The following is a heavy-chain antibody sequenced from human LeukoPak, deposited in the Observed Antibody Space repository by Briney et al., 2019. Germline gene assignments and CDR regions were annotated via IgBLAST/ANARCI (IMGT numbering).Heavy chain of an antibody. CDR3: ASNNFSWYFDY. V-gene: IGHV4-34*01. CDR1: GGSFSGYY. CDR2: INHSGST. J-gene: IGHJ4*02. D-gene: IGHD1-1*01. Sequence: PSETLSLTCAVYGGSFSGYYWSWIRQPPGKGLEWIGEINHSGSTNHNPSLKSRVTISVDTSKNQFSLKLSSVTAADTAVYYCASNNFSWYFDYWGQGTLVTVSS.